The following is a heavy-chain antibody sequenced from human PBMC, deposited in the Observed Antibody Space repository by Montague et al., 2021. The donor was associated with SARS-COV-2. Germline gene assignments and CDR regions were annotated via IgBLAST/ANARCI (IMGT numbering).Heavy chain of an antibody. CDR1: GGSISSGGYY. CDR2: IYYSGST. Sequence: TLSLTCTASGGSISSGGYYWSWIRQHPGKGLEWIVYIYYSGSTYYNPSLKSRVTISVDTSKNQFSLKLSSVTAADTAVYYCARLTAGYCSGGSCYWGTGFDYWGQGTLVTVSS. J-gene: IGHJ4*02. CDR3: ARLTAGYCSGGSCYWGTGFDY. D-gene: IGHD2-15*01. V-gene: IGHV4-31*03.